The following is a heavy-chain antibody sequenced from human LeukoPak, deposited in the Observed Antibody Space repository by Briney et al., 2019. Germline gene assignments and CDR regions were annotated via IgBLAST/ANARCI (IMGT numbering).Heavy chain of an antibody. V-gene: IGHV3-23*01. CDR1: GFTFSSYA. CDR3: AKDGEKVVPAATWYY. D-gene: IGHD2-2*01. J-gene: IGHJ4*02. CDR2: ISGSGGST. Sequence: GGSLRLSCAASGFTFSSYAMSWVRQAPGKGLEWVSAISGSGGSTYYADSVKGRFTISRDNSKNTLYLKMNSLRAEDTAVYYCAKDGEKVVPAATWYYWGQGTLVTVSS.